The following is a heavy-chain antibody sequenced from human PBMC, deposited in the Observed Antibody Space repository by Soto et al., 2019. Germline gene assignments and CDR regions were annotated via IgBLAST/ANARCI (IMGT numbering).Heavy chain of an antibody. V-gene: IGHV4-30-4*01. CDR1: GGSISNVDYS. D-gene: IGHD7-27*01. Sequence: QVQLQESGPGLVKPSQTLSLTCTVSGGSISNVDYSWSWTRQSPDKVLEWIGHSYNGGTTWYHPSPPRPITISVPTSKTQFSLKLTSVTAADTAVYYCARGPSGDKVDYWSQGTLVTVSS. CDR3: ARGPSGDKVDY. J-gene: IGHJ4*02. CDR2: SYNGGTT.